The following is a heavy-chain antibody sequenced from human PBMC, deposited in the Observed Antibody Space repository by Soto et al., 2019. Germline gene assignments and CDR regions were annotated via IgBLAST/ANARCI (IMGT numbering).Heavy chain of an antibody. V-gene: IGHV1-69*13. CDR3: ASGYYYDSSGYLLFDY. CDR2: IIPIFGTA. D-gene: IGHD3-22*01. J-gene: IGHJ4*02. CDR1: GGTFSSYA. Sequence: SVKVSCKASGGTFSSYAISWVRQAPGQGLEWMGGIIPIFGTANYAQKFQGRVTITADESTSTAYMELSSLRSEDTAVYYCASGYYYDSSGYLLFDYWGQGTLVTVSS.